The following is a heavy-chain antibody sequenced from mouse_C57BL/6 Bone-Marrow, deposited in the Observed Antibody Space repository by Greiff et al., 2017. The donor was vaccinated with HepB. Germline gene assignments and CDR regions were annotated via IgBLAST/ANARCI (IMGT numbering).Heavy chain of an antibody. J-gene: IGHJ4*01. CDR3: ARRGVTTHYYAMDY. Sequence: EVMLVESGGGLVQPGGSLKLSCAASGFTFSDYGMAWVRQAPRKGPEWVAFISNLAYSIYYADTVTGRFTISRENAKNTLYLEMSSLRSEDTAMYYCARRGVTTHYYAMDYWGQGTSVTVSS. CDR2: ISNLAYSI. D-gene: IGHD2-5*01. V-gene: IGHV5-15*01. CDR1: GFTFSDYG.